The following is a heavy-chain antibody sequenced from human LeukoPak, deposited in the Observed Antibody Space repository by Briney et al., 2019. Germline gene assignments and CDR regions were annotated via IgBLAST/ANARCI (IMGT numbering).Heavy chain of an antibody. V-gene: IGHV4-61*02. D-gene: IGHD6-6*01. CDR2: IYTSGST. CDR3: AGGYSSSYNWFDP. CDR1: GGSINSGSYY. J-gene: IGHJ5*02. Sequence: PSETLSLTCTASGGSINSGSYYWSWIRQPAGKGLEWIGRIYTSGSTNYNPSLKSRVTISVDTSKNQFSLKLSSVTAADTAVYYCAGGYSSSYNWFDPWGQGTLVTVSS.